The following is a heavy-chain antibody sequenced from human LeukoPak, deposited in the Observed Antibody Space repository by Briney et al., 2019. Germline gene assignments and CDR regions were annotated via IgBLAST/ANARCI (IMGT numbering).Heavy chain of an antibody. CDR2: IYTSGST. D-gene: IGHD5-18*01. V-gene: IGHV4-4*07. Sequence: SETLSLTCTVSGGSISSYYWSWIRQPAGKGLEWIGRIYTSGSTNYNPSLKSRVTMSVDTSKKRFSLKLSSVTAADTAVYYCGRSGYSYGADAFDIWGQGTMVTVSS. J-gene: IGHJ3*02. CDR3: GRSGYSYGADAFDI. CDR1: GGSISSYY.